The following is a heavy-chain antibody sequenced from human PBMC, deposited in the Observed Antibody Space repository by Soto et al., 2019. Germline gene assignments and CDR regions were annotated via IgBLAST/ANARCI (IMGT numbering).Heavy chain of an antibody. J-gene: IGHJ4*02. CDR3: ARGNREDIVVVVAATRGPYFDY. D-gene: IGHD2-15*01. V-gene: IGHV4-34*01. CDR1: GGSFSGYY. Sequence: SETLSLTCAVYGGSFSGYYWSWIRQPPGKGLEWIGEINHSGSTNYNPSLKSRVTISVDTSKNQFSLKLSSVTAADTAVYYCARGNREDIVVVVAATRGPYFDYWGQGTLVTVSS. CDR2: INHSGST.